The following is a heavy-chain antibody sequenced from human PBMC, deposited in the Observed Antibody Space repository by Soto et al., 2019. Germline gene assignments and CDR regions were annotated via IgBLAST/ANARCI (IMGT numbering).Heavy chain of an antibody. CDR2: VWYDGGNA. Sequence: QVQLVESGGRVVQPGTSLRLSCAASGFIFSSHGMRWVRQAPGKGLELVAAVWYDGGNAYYSDHVKGRFTITRDNSNTTLYLQMTSLTVQATAIYSWASYGPSTRDASYFWGQGTMATFSS. V-gene: IGHV3-33*03. D-gene: IGHD3-16*01. CDR3: ASYGPSTRDASYF. CDR1: GFIFSSHG. J-gene: IGHJ3*01.